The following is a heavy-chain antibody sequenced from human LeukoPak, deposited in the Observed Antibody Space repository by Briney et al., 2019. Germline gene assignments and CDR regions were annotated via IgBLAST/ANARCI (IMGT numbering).Heavy chain of an antibody. Sequence: ASVKVSCKASGYTFTGYYMHWVRQAPGQGLEWMGRINPNSGGISYAQKFQGRVTMTRDTSISTAYMELSRLRSDDTAVYYCANLGDSSGYYRDFDYWGQGTLVTVSS. D-gene: IGHD3-22*01. CDR1: GYTFTGYY. V-gene: IGHV1-2*06. CDR2: INPNSGGI. J-gene: IGHJ4*02. CDR3: ANLGDSSGYYRDFDY.